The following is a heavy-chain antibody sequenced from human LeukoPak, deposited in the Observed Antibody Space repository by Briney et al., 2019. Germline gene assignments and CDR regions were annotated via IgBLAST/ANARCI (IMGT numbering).Heavy chain of an antibody. CDR2: IYYSGST. V-gene: IGHV4-59*12. D-gene: IGHD5-24*01. CDR1: GGSISSYY. J-gene: IGHJ4*02. Sequence: SETLSLTCTVSGGSISSYYWSWIRQPPGKGLEWIGYIYYSGSTNYNPSLKSRVTISVDTSKNQFSLKLSSVTAADTAVYYCARRWLQFRGLAPSDYWGQGTLVTVSS. CDR3: ARRWLQFRGLAPSDY.